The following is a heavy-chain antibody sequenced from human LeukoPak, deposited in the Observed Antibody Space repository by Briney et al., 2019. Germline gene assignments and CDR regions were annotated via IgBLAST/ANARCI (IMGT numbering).Heavy chain of an antibody. D-gene: IGHD6-13*01. J-gene: IGHJ4*02. V-gene: IGHV1-46*01. CDR1: GGTFSSYA. CDR2: INPSGGST. Sequence: ASVKVSCKASGGTFSSYAISWVRQAPGQGLEWMGMINPSGGSTSYAQKFQGRVTMTRDMSTSTDYMELISLRSEDTAVYYCARDSNWYPIDYWGQGTLVTVSS. CDR3: ARDSNWYPIDY.